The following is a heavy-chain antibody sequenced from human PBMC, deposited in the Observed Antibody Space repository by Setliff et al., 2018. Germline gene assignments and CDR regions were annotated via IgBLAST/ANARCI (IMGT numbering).Heavy chain of an antibody. J-gene: IGHJ4*02. CDR2: ISHGVST. CDR3: ARTHCTTTSCFYFHY. Sequence: SETLSLTCTVSGASVTSFDYYWSWIRQPLGKGLEYIGHISHGVSTSYSPSLKSRLSISADTSKNQFSLKLTSVTAADTAVYYCARTHCTTTSCFYFHYWGQGTVVTVSS. D-gene: IGHD2-2*01. CDR1: GASVTSFDYY. V-gene: IGHV4-30-4*01.